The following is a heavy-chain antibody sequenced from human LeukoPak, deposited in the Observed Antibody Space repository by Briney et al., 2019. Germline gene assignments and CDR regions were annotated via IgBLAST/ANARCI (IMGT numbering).Heavy chain of an antibody. CDR2: IYQDGSEK. J-gene: IGHJ6*03. Sequence: GRSLRLSCAASGFTFGNYWMSWVRQAPGKGLEWVANIKGLEWVANIYQDGSEKYYVDSVKGRFTISRDNAKNSLYLQMNSLRAEDTAVYYCAREGPQRYYCMDVWGKGTTVTVSS. CDR1: GFTFGNYW. V-gene: IGHV3-7*01. D-gene: IGHD2-2*01. CDR3: AREGPQRYYCMDV.